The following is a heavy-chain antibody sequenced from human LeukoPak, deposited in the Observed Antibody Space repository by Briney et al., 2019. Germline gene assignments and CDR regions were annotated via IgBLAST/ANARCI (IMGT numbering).Heavy chain of an antibody. CDR1: GFTFSDYY. D-gene: IGHD5-24*01. CDR2: ISSSGSTI. J-gene: IGHJ4*02. CDR3: AREAHSRDGYNSGDGDFDY. Sequence: GGSLRLSCAASGFTFSDYYMSRIRQAPGKGLEWVSYISSSGSTIYYADSVKGRFTISRDNAKNSLYLQMNSLRAEDTAVYYCAREAHSRDGYNSGDGDFDYWGQGTLVTVSS. V-gene: IGHV3-11*01.